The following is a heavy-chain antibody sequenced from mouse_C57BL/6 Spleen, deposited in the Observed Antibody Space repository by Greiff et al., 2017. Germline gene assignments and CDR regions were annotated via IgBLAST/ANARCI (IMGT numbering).Heavy chain of an antibody. Sequence: DVQLVESGGGLVQPKGSLKLSCAASGFSFNTYAMNWVRQAPGKGLEWVARIRSKSNNYATYYADSVKDRFTISRDDSESMLYLQMNNLKTEDTAMYYCVRGGLRRIFDYWGQGTTLTVSS. CDR3: VRGGLRRIFDY. CDR2: IRSKSNNYAT. J-gene: IGHJ2*01. D-gene: IGHD2-4*01. V-gene: IGHV10-1*01. CDR1: GFSFNTYA.